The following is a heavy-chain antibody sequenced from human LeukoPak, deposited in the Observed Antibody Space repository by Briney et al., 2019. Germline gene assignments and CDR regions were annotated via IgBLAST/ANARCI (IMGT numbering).Heavy chain of an antibody. V-gene: IGHV3-30-3*01. Sequence: PGGSLRLSCAASGFTFRSYAMHRLRQAPGKGLEWVAVISYDGSNKYYADSVKGRFTISRDNSKNTLYLQMNSLRAEDTAVYYCARDLIVVVGAATRYYYYGMDVWGQGTTVTVSS. J-gene: IGHJ6*02. CDR2: ISYDGSNK. D-gene: IGHD2-15*01. CDR3: ARDLIVVVGAATRYYYYGMDV. CDR1: GFTFRSYA.